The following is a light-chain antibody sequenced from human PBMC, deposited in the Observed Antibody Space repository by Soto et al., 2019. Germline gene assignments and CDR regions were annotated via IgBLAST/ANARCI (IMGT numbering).Light chain of an antibody. CDR3: QQYATSPWT. Sequence: EIVLTQSPGTLSLSPGERATLSCRASQSVRSNYLAWYQQKPGQAPRLLIHGVSSRATGIPDRFSGSGSGTDFTLSISRLEPEDFAVFYCQQYATSPWTFGQGTNVEIK. CDR1: QSVRSNY. J-gene: IGKJ1*01. CDR2: GVS. V-gene: IGKV3-20*01.